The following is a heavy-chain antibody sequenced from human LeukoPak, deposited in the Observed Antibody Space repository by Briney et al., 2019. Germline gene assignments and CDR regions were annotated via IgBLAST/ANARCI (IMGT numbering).Heavy chain of an antibody. CDR3: AKDQQDILTGYIDY. Sequence: GGSLRLSCAASGFTFSSYAMSWVRQAPGKGLEWVSAISGSGGSTYYADSVKGRFTISRDNSKNTLYLRMNSLRAEDTAVYYCAKDQQDILTGYIDYWGQGTLVTVSS. J-gene: IGHJ4*02. CDR1: GFTFSSYA. CDR2: ISGSGGST. V-gene: IGHV3-23*01. D-gene: IGHD3-9*01.